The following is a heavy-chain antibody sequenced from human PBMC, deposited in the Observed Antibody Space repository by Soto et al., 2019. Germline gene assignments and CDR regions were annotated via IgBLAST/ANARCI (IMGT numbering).Heavy chain of an antibody. D-gene: IGHD3-10*01. CDR3: ARGQRQNYGSGYYFDY. J-gene: IGHJ4*02. Sequence: QVQLQQWGAGLLKPSETLSLTCAVYGGSFSGYYWSWIRQPPGKVLEWIGEINHSGSTNYNTSLKSRVTISVATSKNQFSLKLSSVTAAYTAVYYCARGQRQNYGSGYYFDYWGQGTLVTVSS. CDR2: INHSGST. CDR1: GGSFSGYY. V-gene: IGHV4-34*01.